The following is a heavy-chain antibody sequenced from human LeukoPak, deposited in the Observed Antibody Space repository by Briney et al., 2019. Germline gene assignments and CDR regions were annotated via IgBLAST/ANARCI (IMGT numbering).Heavy chain of an antibody. D-gene: IGHD4-17*01. Sequence: ASVKVSCKASGYTFTSYGISWVRQAPGQGLEWMGWISAYNGNTNYAQKLQGRVTMTTDTSTSTAYMELRSLRSDDTAVYYCASRATTVTKEDDAFDIWGQGTMVTVSS. V-gene: IGHV1-18*01. J-gene: IGHJ3*02. CDR2: ISAYNGNT. CDR3: ASRATTVTKEDDAFDI. CDR1: GYTFTSYG.